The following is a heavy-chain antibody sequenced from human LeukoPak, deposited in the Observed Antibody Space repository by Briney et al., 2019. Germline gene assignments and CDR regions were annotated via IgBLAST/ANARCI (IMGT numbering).Heavy chain of an antibody. J-gene: IGHJ4*02. D-gene: IGHD3-3*01. V-gene: IGHV3-30-3*01. CDR3: ARLRLYYDFWSGYHY. CDR1: GFTFSSYA. Sequence: GGSLRLSCAASGFTFSSYAMPWVRQAPGKGLEWVAVISYDGSNKYYADSVRGRFTISRDNSKNTLYLQVNSLRAEDTAVYYCARLRLYYDFWSGYHYWGQGTLVTVSS. CDR2: ISYDGSNK.